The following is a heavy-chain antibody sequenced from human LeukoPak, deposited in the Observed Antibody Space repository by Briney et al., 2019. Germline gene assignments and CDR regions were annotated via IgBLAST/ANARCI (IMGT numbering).Heavy chain of an antibody. V-gene: IGHV3-11*01. D-gene: IGHD2/OR15-2a*01. CDR3: ARRGNMSSHAFDI. Sequence: GGSLRLSGAASGFSFSDSYMSWIRQAPGQGLEWLSYIKSSDTSTFYADSVKGRFTVSRDNAKNSLYLQMNSLRAEDTAVYYCARRGNMSSHAFDIWGQGTVVTVSS. CDR2: IKSSDTST. J-gene: IGHJ3*02. CDR1: GFSFSDSY.